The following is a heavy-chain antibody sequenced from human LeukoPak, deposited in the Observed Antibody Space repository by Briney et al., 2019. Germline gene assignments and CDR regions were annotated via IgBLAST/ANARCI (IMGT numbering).Heavy chain of an antibody. Sequence: ASVKVSCKASGGTFSSYGISWVRQAPGQGLEWMGWISAYNGNTNYAQKLQGRVTMTTDTSTSTAYMELRSLRSDDTAVYYCARAGLYYYDSSGQLTDYWGQGTLVTVSS. V-gene: IGHV1-18*01. CDR2: ISAYNGNT. D-gene: IGHD3-22*01. J-gene: IGHJ4*02. CDR1: GGTFSSYG. CDR3: ARAGLYYYDSSGQLTDY.